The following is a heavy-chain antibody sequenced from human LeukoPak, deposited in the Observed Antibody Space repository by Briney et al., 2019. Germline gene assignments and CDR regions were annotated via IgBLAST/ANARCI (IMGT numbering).Heavy chain of an antibody. CDR1: GFTFSRYS. V-gene: IGHV3-21*01. Sequence: GGSLRLSCAAFGFTFSRYSINWVRQAPGKGLEWVSSISGGSDYIYYADSVKGRFTISRDNAKNSLYLQMNGLSAEDTAVYYCARDLIATSLDGFDIWGQGTMVTVSS. CDR3: ARDLIATSLDGFDI. CDR2: ISGGSDYI. D-gene: IGHD2-15*01. J-gene: IGHJ3*02.